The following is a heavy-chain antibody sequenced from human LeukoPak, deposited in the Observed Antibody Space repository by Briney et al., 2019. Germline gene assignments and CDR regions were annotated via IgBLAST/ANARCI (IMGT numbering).Heavy chain of an antibody. J-gene: IGHJ3*02. D-gene: IGHD1-26*01. CDR2: IVVGSGNT. CDR1: GFTFTSSA. CDR3: AADHGTYDGKNADDAFDI. Sequence: TSVKVSCKASGFTFTSSAMQWARQARGQRLEWIGWIVVGSGNTNYAQKFQERVTITRDMSTSTAYMELSSLRSEDTAVYYCAADHGTYDGKNADDAFDIWGQGTMVTVSS. V-gene: IGHV1-58*02.